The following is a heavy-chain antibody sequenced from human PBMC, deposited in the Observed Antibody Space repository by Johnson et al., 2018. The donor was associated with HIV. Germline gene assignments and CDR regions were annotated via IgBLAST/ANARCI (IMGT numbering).Heavy chain of an antibody. J-gene: IGHJ3*02. CDR2: ISFAATNN. V-gene: IGHV3-30*03. CDR1: GFTFSSYG. Sequence: QVQLVESGGGVVQPGRSLRLSCAASGFTFSSYGMHWVRQAPGKGLEWVAVISFAATNNYYADSVRGRFTISRDNSKNALYLQMNSLRAGDTAVYYCARGAPDSDAFDIWGQGTMVTVSS. D-gene: IGHD3-22*01. CDR3: ARGAPDSDAFDI.